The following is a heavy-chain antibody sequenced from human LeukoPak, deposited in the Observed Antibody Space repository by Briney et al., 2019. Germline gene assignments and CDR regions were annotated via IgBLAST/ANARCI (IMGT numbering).Heavy chain of an antibody. CDR2: IYYSGST. CDR1: GGSISSISYY. D-gene: IGHD5-18*01. V-gene: IGHV4-39*01. J-gene: IGHJ4*02. Sequence: PSETLSLTCTVSGGSISSISYYWAWIRQPPGKGLESIGSIYYSGSTYYNPSLKSRVTISVDTSKNQFSLKLSSVTAADTAVYYCAGVRGYSYGLLDYWGQGTLVTVSS. CDR3: AGVRGYSYGLLDY.